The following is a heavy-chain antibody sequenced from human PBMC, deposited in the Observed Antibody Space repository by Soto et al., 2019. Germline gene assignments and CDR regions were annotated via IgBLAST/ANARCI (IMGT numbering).Heavy chain of an antibody. Sequence: SETLSLTCTVSGGSIRSYYWSWIRQPAGKGLEWIGHIYTSGSSNYNPSLKSRVTMSVDTSKNQFSLKLSSVTAADTAVYYCARSYSGSYEEKWFDPWGQGTLVTVSS. CDR1: GGSIRSYY. CDR2: IYTSGSS. CDR3: ARSYSGSYEEKWFDP. J-gene: IGHJ5*02. V-gene: IGHV4-4*07. D-gene: IGHD1-26*01.